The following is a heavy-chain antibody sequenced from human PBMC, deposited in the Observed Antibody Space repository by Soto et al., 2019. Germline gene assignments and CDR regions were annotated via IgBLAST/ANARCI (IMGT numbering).Heavy chain of an antibody. CDR1: GYTFTSYG. Sequence: QVQLVQSGAEVKKPGASVKVSCKASGYTFTSYGISWVRQAPGQGLEWMGWISAYNGNTNYAQKLQGRVTMTTDTSTSTAYMELRSLRSDYTAVYYCARDRGECSSTSCYSGWFDPWGQGTLVTVSS. V-gene: IGHV1-18*04. J-gene: IGHJ5*02. D-gene: IGHD2-2*01. CDR2: ISAYNGNT. CDR3: ARDRGECSSTSCYSGWFDP.